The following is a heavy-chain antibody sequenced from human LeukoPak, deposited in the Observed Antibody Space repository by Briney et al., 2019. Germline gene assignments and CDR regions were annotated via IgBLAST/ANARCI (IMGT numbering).Heavy chain of an antibody. D-gene: IGHD6-19*01. CDR3: ARDRAPGIAVAGKYNWFDP. CDR1: GGTFSSYA. J-gene: IGHJ5*02. CDR2: IIPIFGTA. Sequence: ASVKVSCTASGGTFSSYAISWVRQAPGQGLEWMGGIIPIFGTANYAQKFQGRVTITADESTSTAYMELSSLRSEDTAVYYCARDRAPGIAVAGKYNWFDPWGQGALVTVSS. V-gene: IGHV1-69*13.